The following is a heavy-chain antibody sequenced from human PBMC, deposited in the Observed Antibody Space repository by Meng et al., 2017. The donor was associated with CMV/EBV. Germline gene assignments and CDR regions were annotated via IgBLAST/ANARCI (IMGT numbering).Heavy chain of an antibody. J-gene: IGHJ6*02. Sequence: GGSLRLSCAASGFTFSSYAMHWVRQAPGKGLEWVAVISYDGSNKYYADSVKGRFTISRDNSKNTLYLQMNSLRAEDTAVYYEARPPHSYHYGMDVWGQGTTVTVSS. V-gene: IGHV3-30*04. D-gene: IGHD6-6*01. CDR1: GFTFSSYA. CDR3: ARPPHSYHYGMDV. CDR2: ISYDGSNK.